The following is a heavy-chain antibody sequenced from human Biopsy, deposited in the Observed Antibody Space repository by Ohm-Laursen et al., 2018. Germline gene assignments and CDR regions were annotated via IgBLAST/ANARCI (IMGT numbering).Heavy chain of an antibody. V-gene: IGHV1-69*06. CDR1: EGTFTNYG. CDR3: ATKLTGYFHH. D-gene: IGHD3-9*01. CDR2: NIPILGTG. Sequence: SVKVSCKAPEGTFTNYGVNWVRQAPGHGLEWLGGNIPILGTGNYAQKFQDRVTVAENTSPSTATMELRSLRSDDTAVYYCATKLTGYFHHWGQGTLVIVSS. J-gene: IGHJ1*01.